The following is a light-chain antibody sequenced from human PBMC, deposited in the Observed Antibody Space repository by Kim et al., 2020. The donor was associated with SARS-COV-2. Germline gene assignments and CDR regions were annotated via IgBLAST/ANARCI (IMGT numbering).Light chain of an antibody. CDR1: QSVSHW. V-gene: IGKV1-5*01. CDR3: QQYDNSWT. J-gene: IGKJ2*02. CDR2: DVS. Sequence: DIQMTQSPSTLSASIGDRVTITCRASQSVSHWLAWYQQKPGKAPQLLIYDVSSLESGVPSRFSGSGSGTEFTLTISSLQPDDFATYYCQQYDNSWTFGQGTKLEI.